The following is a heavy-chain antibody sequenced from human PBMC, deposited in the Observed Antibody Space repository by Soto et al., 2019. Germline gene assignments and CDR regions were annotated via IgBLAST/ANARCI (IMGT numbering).Heavy chain of an antibody. CDR3: ARDIKGGQPVQGHYNWFDP. CDR1: GGSISSGGYY. V-gene: IGHV4-31*03. D-gene: IGHD6-6*01. CDR2: IYYSVST. Sequence: PSETLSLTCTVSGGSISSGGYYWSWIRQHPGKGLEWIGYIYYSVSTYYKPSLKSRVTISVDTSKNQFSLKLSSVTAADTAVYYCARDIKGGQPVQGHYNWFDPWGQGTLVTVSS. J-gene: IGHJ5*02.